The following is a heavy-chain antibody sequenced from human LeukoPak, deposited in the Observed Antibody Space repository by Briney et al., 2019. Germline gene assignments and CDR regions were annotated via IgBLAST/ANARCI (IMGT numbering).Heavy chain of an antibody. CDR1: GGSFSGYY. V-gene: IGHV4-34*01. J-gene: IGHJ4*02. Sequence: SETLSLTCAVYGGSFSGYYWSWIRQPPGKGLEWIGEINHSGSTNYNPSLKSRVTISVDTSKNQFSPKLSSVTAADTAVYYCARALAYDFWSGYSGLDYWGQGTLVTVSS. CDR2: INHSGST. D-gene: IGHD3-3*01. CDR3: ARALAYDFWSGYSGLDY.